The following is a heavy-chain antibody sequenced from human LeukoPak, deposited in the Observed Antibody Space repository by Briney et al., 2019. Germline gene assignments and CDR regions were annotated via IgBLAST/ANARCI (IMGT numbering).Heavy chain of an antibody. V-gene: IGHV3-23*01. D-gene: IGHD1-26*01. CDR1: GSTFSTYP. CDR3: AKILSGTYSFDL. J-gene: IGHJ4*02. Sequence: GGSLRLSCTASGSTFSTYPMTWVRQAPGQGLEWVSAISGNSVTIYYADSVKGRFTISRDNSKNTLYLQMYSLRAEDTTVYYCAKILSGTYSFDLWGQGTLVTVSS. CDR2: ISGNSVTI.